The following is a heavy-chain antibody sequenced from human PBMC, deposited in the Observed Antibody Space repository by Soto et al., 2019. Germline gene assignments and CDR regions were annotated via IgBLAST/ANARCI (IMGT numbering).Heavy chain of an antibody. J-gene: IGHJ6*02. CDR2: IYYSGDT. CDR1: GGSISSYY. D-gene: IGHD1-26*01. Sequence: PSETLSLTCTVSGGSISSYYWSWIRQAPGRGLEWIVYIYYSGDTDYNPSLKSRVTILIDTSKNQFSLRLSSVTAADTAVFYCVRLRYSGGDLQYYYGMDVWGQGTTVTVSS. V-gene: IGHV4-59*08. CDR3: VRLRYSGGDLQYYYGMDV.